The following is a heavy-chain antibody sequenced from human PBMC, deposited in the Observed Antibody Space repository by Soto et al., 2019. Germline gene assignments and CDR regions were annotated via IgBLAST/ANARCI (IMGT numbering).Heavy chain of an antibody. Sequence: QITLKESGPTLVKPTQTLTLTCTFSGFSLSSTRMAVGWIRQPPGKALEWLALIYWDDDKRYSPFLKSRLTITKDTSKNPVVLTMSIMDPVDTARYYCAHIVVAGLGYYFDYWGQGTLVTVSS. CDR2: IYWDDDK. D-gene: IGHD6-19*01. V-gene: IGHV2-5*02. J-gene: IGHJ4*02. CDR1: GFSLSSTRMA. CDR3: AHIVVAGLGYYFDY.